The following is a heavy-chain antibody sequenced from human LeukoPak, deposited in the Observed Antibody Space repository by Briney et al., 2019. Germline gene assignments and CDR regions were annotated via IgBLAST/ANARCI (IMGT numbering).Heavy chain of an antibody. V-gene: IGHV3-48*01. CDR3: ARDLPVDY. J-gene: IGHJ4*02. CDR1: GFTFSSYS. CDR2: ISSSSSTI. Sequence: GGSLRLSCAASGFTFSSYSMNWVRQAPGRGLEWVSYISSSSSTIYYADSVKGRFAISRDNAKNSLYLQMNSLRAEDTAVYYCARDLPVDYWGQGTLVTVSP. D-gene: IGHD4-17*01.